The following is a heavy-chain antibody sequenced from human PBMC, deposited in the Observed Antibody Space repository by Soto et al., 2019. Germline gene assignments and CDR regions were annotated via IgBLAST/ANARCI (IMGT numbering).Heavy chain of an antibody. Sequence: ALVKVSCKASGYTFTSYGISCVRQAPGQGREGMGWISASNDHTNYAKKPQGRVTMTTDTSTSTAYMELRSLRSVDTAVYYCARYYYDSSGYPEAFDIWGQGTMLTVSS. D-gene: IGHD3-22*01. CDR3: ARYYYDSSGYPEAFDI. CDR1: GYTFTSYG. CDR2: ISASNDHT. V-gene: IGHV1-18*01. J-gene: IGHJ3*02.